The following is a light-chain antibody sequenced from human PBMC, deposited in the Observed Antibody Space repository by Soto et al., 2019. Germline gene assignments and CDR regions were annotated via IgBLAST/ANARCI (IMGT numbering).Light chain of an antibody. Sequence: DIVLTQSPATLSLSPGDRATLSCRASQTVSSYLAWYQQKPGQAPRLLIYDASSRATGIPARFSGSGSGTDFTLTITSLEPEDFAVYYCQQRSDWPSTFGGGTKVEIK. J-gene: IGKJ4*01. CDR1: QTVSSY. CDR2: DAS. CDR3: QQRSDWPST. V-gene: IGKV3-11*01.